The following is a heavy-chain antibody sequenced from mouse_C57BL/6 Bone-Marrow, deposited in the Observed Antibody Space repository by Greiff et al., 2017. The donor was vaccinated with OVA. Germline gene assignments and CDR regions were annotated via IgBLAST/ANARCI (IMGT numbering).Heavy chain of an antibody. J-gene: IGHJ3*01. D-gene: IGHD2-3*01. CDR2: IDPNSGGT. V-gene: IGHV1-72*01. CDR3: AREGDGYYAWFAY. Sequence: QVQLQQPGAELVKPGASVKMSCKASGYTFTSYWITWVKQRPGQGLEWIGRIDPNSGGTKYNEKFKSKATLTVDKPSSTAYMQLSSLTSEDSAVYYCAREGDGYYAWFAYWGQGTLVTVSA. CDR1: GYTFTSYW.